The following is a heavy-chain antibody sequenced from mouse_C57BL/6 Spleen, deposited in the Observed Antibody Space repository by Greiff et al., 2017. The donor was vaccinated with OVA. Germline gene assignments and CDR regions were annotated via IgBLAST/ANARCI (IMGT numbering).Heavy chain of an antibody. CDR3: ARQRYDYDRYAMDY. V-gene: IGHV5-9*01. Sequence: EVQLVESGGGLVKPGGSLKLSCAASGFTFSSYTMSWVRQTPEKRLEWVATISGGGGNTYYPDSVKGRFTISRDYAKNTLYLQMSSLRSEDTALYYCARQRYDYDRYAMDYWGQGTSVTVSS. CDR1: GFTFSSYT. CDR2: ISGGGGNT. D-gene: IGHD2-4*01. J-gene: IGHJ4*01.